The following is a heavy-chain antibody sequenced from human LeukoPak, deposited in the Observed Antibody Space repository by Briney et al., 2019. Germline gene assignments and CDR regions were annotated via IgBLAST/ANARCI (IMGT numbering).Heavy chain of an antibody. CDR2: IYHSGST. Sequence: SETLSLTCAVSGYSISSGYYWGWIRQPPGKGLEWIGSIYHSGSTYYNPSLKSRVTISVDTSKNQFSLKLSSVTAADAAVYYCARDLIAVAAFDYWGQGTLVTVSS. CDR3: ARDLIAVAAFDY. CDR1: GYSISSGYY. D-gene: IGHD6-19*01. V-gene: IGHV4-38-2*02. J-gene: IGHJ4*02.